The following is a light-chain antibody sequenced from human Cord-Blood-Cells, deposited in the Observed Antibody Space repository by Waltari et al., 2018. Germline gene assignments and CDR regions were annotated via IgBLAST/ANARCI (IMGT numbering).Light chain of an antibody. J-gene: IGKJ2*01. CDR2: GSS. CDR1: QSVSSN. Sequence: EIVMTQSPATLSVSPGARATLACRASQSVSSNFAWYQQKPGQAPRLLIYGSSTRATGIPGRFSGSESGTEFPLTISNLQSKDFAVYYCQQYNNWPMYTFGQGTKLEIK. V-gene: IGKV3-15*01. CDR3: QQYNNWPMYT.